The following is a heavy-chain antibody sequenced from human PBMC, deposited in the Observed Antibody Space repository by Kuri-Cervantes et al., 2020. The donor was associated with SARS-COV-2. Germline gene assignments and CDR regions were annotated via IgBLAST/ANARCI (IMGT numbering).Heavy chain of an antibody. J-gene: IGHJ6*02. Sequence: GGSLSLSCQGSGYNFTNYWIAWARQMPGKGLEWMGIIYPLDSDTKYTPSFQGQVTISADKSISAAYMQWSSLRASDTALYFCARSLAARHTGLYYYYGLDVWGQGTTVTVSS. CDR1: GYNFTNYW. CDR2: IYPLDSDT. D-gene: IGHD6-6*01. V-gene: IGHV5-51*01. CDR3: ARSLAARHTGLYYYYGLDV.